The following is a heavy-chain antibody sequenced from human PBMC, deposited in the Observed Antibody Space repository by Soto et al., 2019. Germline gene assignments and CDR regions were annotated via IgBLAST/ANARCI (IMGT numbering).Heavy chain of an antibody. D-gene: IGHD2-15*01. CDR1: GGTFSSYA. CDR2: IIPTFGPA. Sequence: QVQLVQSGAEVKKPGSSVKVSCKASGGTFSSYAISWVRQAPGQGLEWMGGIIPTFGPANYAQKFQGRVTITADESTSTGYMELSSLRSEDTAVYYCARDRYCSGGSCYLGADGNSYYYGMDVWGQGTTVTVSS. CDR3: ARDRYCSGGSCYLGADGNSYYYGMDV. J-gene: IGHJ6*02. V-gene: IGHV1-69*01.